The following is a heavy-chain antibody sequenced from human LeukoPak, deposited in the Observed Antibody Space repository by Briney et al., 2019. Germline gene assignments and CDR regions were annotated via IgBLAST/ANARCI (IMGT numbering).Heavy chain of an antibody. J-gene: IGHJ4*02. CDR2: IYGGGRT. V-gene: IGHV3-66*01. Sequence: GGSLRLSCAASGFTVNNNYMSWVRQAPGKGLEWVSVIYGGGRTYYADSVKGRFTISRDNSKNTLYLQMNSLRAEDTAVYYCTEGPYGDYVGKFDYWGQGTLVTVFS. D-gene: IGHD4-17*01. CDR1: GFTVNNNY. CDR3: TEGPYGDYVGKFDY.